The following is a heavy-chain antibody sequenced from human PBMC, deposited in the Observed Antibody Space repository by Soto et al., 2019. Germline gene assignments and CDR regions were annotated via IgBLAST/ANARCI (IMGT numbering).Heavy chain of an antibody. CDR1: GVSFSGYY. Sequence: SETLSLTCAVYGVSFSGYYWSWIRQPPGKGLEWIGEINHSVSTNYNPSLKSRVTISVDTSKNQFSLKLSSVTAADTAVYYCARTALCSGGSCYSGLLDYWGQGTLVTVSS. CDR2: INHSVST. J-gene: IGHJ4*02. D-gene: IGHD2-15*01. V-gene: IGHV4-34*01. CDR3: ARTALCSGGSCYSGLLDY.